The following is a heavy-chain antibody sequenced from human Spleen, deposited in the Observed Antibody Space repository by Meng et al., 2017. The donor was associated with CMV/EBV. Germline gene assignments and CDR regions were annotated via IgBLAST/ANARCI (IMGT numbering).Heavy chain of an antibody. CDR3: ARGWLRKSFDL. CDR2: IVGDSNYI. D-gene: IGHD6-19*01. V-gene: IGHV3-21*01. Sequence: GESLKISCAASGFTFRSYSMNWVRQAPGKGLEWIATIVGDSNYIYYADSLRGRFTISRDNAKNSLFLQMNTLRVEDTAVYFCARGWLRKSFDLWGQGILVTVFS. CDR1: GFTFRSYS. J-gene: IGHJ4*02.